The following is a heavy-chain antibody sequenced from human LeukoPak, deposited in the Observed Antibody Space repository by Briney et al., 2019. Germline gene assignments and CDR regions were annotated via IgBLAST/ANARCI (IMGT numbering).Heavy chain of an antibody. CDR2: ISGSGGST. Sequence: GGSLRLSCAASGFTFSSYAMSWVRQAPGKGLEWVSAISGSGGSTYYADSVKGRFTISRDNSKNTLYLQMNSLRAEDTAVYYCAKDPFWLRDYYYGMDVWGQGTTVTVSS. CDR3: AKDPFWLRDYYYGMDV. CDR1: GFTFSSYA. D-gene: IGHD5-12*01. V-gene: IGHV3-23*01. J-gene: IGHJ6*02.